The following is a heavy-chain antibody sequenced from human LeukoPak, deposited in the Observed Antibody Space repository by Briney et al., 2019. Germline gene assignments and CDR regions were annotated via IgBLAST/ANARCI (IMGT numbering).Heavy chain of an antibody. CDR1: GGSINSYY. J-gene: IGHJ4*02. V-gene: IGHV4-59*01. D-gene: IGHD5-12*01. CDR2: IYYSGST. CDR3: ARDGYSGSDAL. Sequence: SETLSLTCTVSGGSINSYYWSWIRQPPGKGLEWIGYIYYSGSTNYNPSLKSRITISVDTSQNQFSLKLSSVTAADTAVYYCARDGYSGSDALWGQGTLVTVSS.